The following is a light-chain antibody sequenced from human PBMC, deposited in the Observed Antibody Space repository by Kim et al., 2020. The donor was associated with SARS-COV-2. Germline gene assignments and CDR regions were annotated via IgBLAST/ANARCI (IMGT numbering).Light chain of an antibody. V-gene: IGKV3-20*01. CDR3: QQYGSSPMT. CDR2: GAS. Sequence: PPGERPTLSCRASQSVSSSYLAWYQQKPGQAPRLLIYGASSRATGIPDRFSGSGSGTDFTLTISRLEPEDFAVYYCQQYGSSPMTFGGGTKVEIK. J-gene: IGKJ4*01. CDR1: QSVSSSY.